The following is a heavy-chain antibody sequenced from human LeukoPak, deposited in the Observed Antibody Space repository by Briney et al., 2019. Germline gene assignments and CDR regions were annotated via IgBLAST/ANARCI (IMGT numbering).Heavy chain of an antibody. Sequence: PGGSLRLSCAASGFTFSSSAMSWVRQAPGKGLEWVSSITGSGRGDSTNYADSVKGRFTISRDNSKSTLYLQMNSLRAEDSAVYYCATLGVYWGREPWSPSPQ. D-gene: IGHD2-8*01. J-gene: IGHJ4*02. CDR3: ATLGVY. V-gene: IGHV3-23*01. CDR1: GFTFSSSA. CDR2: ITGSGRGDST.